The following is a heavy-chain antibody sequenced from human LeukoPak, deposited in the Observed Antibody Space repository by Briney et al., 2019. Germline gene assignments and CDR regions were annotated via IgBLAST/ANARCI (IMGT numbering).Heavy chain of an antibody. V-gene: IGHV1-8*01. CDR3: ARGYSPTIRTTGNDY. D-gene: IGHD1-1*01. CDR2: MNPNSGNS. CDR1: GYTFTSHD. Sequence: GASVKVSCKASGYTFTSHDINWVRQAAGQGLEWMGWMNPNSGNSGYAQNFQGRVIMTRDTSISTAYMELYSLRSEDTAVYYCARGYSPTIRTTGNDYWGQGTLVTVSS. J-gene: IGHJ4*02.